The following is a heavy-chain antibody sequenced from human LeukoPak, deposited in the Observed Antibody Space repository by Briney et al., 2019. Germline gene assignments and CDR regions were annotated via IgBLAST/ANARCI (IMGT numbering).Heavy chain of an antibody. Sequence: ASVKVSCKASGYTFTSYGISWVRQAPGQGLEWMGWISAYNGNTNYAQKLQGRVTMTTDTSTSTAYMELSSLRSDDTAVYYCARAHYYDSSGYYPFDYWGQGTLVTVSS. D-gene: IGHD3-22*01. V-gene: IGHV1-18*01. CDR2: ISAYNGNT. CDR3: ARAHYYDSSGYYPFDY. CDR1: GYTFTSYG. J-gene: IGHJ4*02.